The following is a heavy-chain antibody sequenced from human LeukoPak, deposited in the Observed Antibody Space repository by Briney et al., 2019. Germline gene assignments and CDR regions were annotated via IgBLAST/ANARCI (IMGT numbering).Heavy chain of an antibody. Sequence: PGGSLRLSCAASRFTFSSYSMNWVRQAPGKGLEWVSSISSSGSYIYYADSVKGRFTISRDNAKNSLYLQMNSLRAEDTAVYYCAREVGALTETFIDYWGQGTLVTVSS. V-gene: IGHV3-21*01. J-gene: IGHJ4*02. CDR3: AREVGALTETFIDY. CDR1: RFTFSSYS. CDR2: ISSSGSYI. D-gene: IGHD1-26*01.